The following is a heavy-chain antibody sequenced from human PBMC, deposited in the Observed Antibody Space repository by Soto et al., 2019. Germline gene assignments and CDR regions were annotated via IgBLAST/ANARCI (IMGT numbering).Heavy chain of an antibody. V-gene: IGHV1-69*06. D-gene: IGHD5-12*01. J-gene: IGHJ4*02. CDR1: GDIFHNYA. CDR3: ARGAFNSDYRFDY. CDR2: INPIFPTT. Sequence: QVQLVQSGAEVKKPGSSGKVSCKASGDIFHNYAINWARQAPGQGLEWMGTINPIFPTTKYAQKFQGRVTITANKSTSTSYQELSRLRSEDTAMYYCARGAFNSDYRFDYWGQGTLVTVSS.